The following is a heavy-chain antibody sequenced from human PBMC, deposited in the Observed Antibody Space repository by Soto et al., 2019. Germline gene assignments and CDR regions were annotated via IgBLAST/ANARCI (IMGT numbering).Heavy chain of an antibody. D-gene: IGHD3-16*01. CDR2: ISGSGEST. Sequence: EVQLLESGGGLVQPGGSLRLSCAASGFTFGTYGMSWVRQAPGKGLEWVSVISGSGESTYYADSVKGRFTISRDNSKNTLYLQMNCLRAEDTAVYYCAKDWVLFDIWGQGTMVTVSS. CDR3: AKDWVLFDI. CDR1: GFTFGTYG. V-gene: IGHV3-23*01. J-gene: IGHJ3*02.